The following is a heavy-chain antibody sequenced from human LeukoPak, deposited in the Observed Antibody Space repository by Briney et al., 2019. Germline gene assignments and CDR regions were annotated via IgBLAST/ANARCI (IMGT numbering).Heavy chain of an antibody. CDR1: GYSISSGHY. Sequence: PSETLSLTCSVSGYSISSGHYWGWIRQPPGKGLEWIGEINHSGSTNYNPSLKSRVTISVDTSKNQFSLKLSSVTAADTAVYYCARVRRSWRQLFITMVAWFDPWGQGTLVTVSS. V-gene: IGHV4-38-2*02. J-gene: IGHJ5*02. CDR2: INHSGST. D-gene: IGHD3-10*01. CDR3: ARVRRSWRQLFITMVAWFDP.